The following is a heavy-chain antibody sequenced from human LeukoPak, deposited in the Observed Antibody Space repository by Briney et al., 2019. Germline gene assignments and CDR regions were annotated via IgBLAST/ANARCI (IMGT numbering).Heavy chain of an antibody. D-gene: IGHD3-10*01. CDR2: IKEDGSEK. CDR1: RFXFSKFY. Sequence: GGSLRLSCAASRFXFSKFYISWVRQAPGKGLEWVAGIKEDGSEKFYVDSVKGRSTISRDNAKNLLYLQMNSLRAEDTAVYYCSRDFYGSGSSIIDYWGQGTLVTVSS. CDR3: SRDFYGSGSSIIDY. J-gene: IGHJ4*02. V-gene: IGHV3-7*05.